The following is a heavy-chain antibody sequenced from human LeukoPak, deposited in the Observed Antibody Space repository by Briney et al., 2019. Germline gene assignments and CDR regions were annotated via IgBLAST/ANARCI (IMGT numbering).Heavy chain of an antibody. J-gene: IGHJ3*02. V-gene: IGHV1-69*04. Sequence: SVKGSCKASGGTFSSYAISWVRQAPGQGREWMGRIIPILGIANYAQKFQGRVTITADKSTSTAYMELSSLRSEDTAVYYCARAEVVGATSDAFDIWGQGTMVTVSS. D-gene: IGHD1-26*01. CDR3: ARAEVVGATSDAFDI. CDR2: IIPILGIA. CDR1: GGTFSSYA.